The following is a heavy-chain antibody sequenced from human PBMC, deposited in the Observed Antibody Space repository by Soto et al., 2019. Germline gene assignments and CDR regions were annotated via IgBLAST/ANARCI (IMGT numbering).Heavy chain of an antibody. CDR1: GFTFSGSA. D-gene: IGHD4-17*01. CDR2: IRSKANSYAT. Sequence: EVQLVESGGGLVQPGGSLKLSCAASGFTFSGSAMHWVRQASGKPLQWVGRIRSKANSYATVYAASVKGRFTISRDDSNNTADLQMNSLKTEDTAVYYCTRSLNGDYGHFDYWGQGTLVTVSS. J-gene: IGHJ4*02. CDR3: TRSLNGDYGHFDY. V-gene: IGHV3-73*02.